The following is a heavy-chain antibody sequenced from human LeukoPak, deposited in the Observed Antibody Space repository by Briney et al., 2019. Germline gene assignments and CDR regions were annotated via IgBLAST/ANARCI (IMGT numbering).Heavy chain of an antibody. CDR2: ISGSGGST. CDR1: GFTFSSYA. V-gene: IGHV3-23*01. CDR3: AKDFLAVAFTRSPCYFDY. J-gene: IGHJ4*02. D-gene: IGHD6-19*01. Sequence: GGSLRLSCAASGFTFSSYAMSWVRQAPGKGLEWVSAISGSGGSTYYADSVKGRFTISRDNSKNTLYLQMNSLRAEDTAVYYCAKDFLAVAFTRSPCYFDYWGQGTLVTVSS.